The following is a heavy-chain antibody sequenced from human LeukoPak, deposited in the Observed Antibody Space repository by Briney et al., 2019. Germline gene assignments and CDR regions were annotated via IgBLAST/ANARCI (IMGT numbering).Heavy chain of an antibody. CDR2: INPNNGGT. J-gene: IGHJ5*02. D-gene: IGHD4-17*01. CDR3: AKLGDYLDLRS. CDR1: GYTFTGYY. Sequence: GASVKVSCKASGYTFTGYYVHWVRQAPGQGLEWMGWINPNNGGTNYAQKFQGRVTMTRDTSISTAYMELNRLRSDDTAVYYCAKLGDYLDLRSWGQGTLVTVSS. V-gene: IGHV1-2*02.